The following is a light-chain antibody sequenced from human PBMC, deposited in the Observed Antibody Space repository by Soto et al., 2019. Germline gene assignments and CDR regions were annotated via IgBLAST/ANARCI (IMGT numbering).Light chain of an antibody. J-gene: IGKJ1*01. Sequence: EIFLTQSPGTLSLSPGERATLFCRASQSVGSGHLGWYQQKPGQAPRLLIYGASSRATGVPDRFSGSGSGTDFTLTISRLAPEDFAVDYCEHYCSSPRRTFGQGTKVEI. CDR3: EHYCSSPRRT. CDR1: QSVGSGH. V-gene: IGKV3-20*01. CDR2: GAS.